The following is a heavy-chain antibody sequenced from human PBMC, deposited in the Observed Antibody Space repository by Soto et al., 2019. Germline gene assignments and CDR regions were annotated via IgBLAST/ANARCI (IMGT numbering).Heavy chain of an antibody. CDR2: IYPGDSDT. V-gene: IGHV5-51*01. CDR1: GYSFTSYW. J-gene: IGHJ6*02. Sequence: GESLKISCKVSGYSFTSYWIGWVRQMPGKGLEWMGIIYPGDSDTRYSPSFQGQVTISADKSISTAYLQWSSLEASDTAMYYCARLGGDYYYYYGMDVWGQGTTVTVSS. D-gene: IGHD4-17*01. CDR3: ARLGGDYYYYYGMDV.